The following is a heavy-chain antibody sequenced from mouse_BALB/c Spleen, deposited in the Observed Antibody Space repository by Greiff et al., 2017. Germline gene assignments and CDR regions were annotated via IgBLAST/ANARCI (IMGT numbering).Heavy chain of an antibody. CDR3: ARRYYGSSDYAMDY. D-gene: IGHD1-1*01. Sequence: QVQLQQSGAELAKPGASVKMSCKASGYTFTSYWMHWVKQRPGQGLEWIGYINPSTGYTEYNQKFKDKATLTADKSSSTAYMQLSSLTSEDSAVYYCARRYYGSSDYAMDYWGQGTSVTVSS. CDR2: INPSTGYT. CDR1: GYTFTSYW. V-gene: IGHV1-7*01. J-gene: IGHJ4*01.